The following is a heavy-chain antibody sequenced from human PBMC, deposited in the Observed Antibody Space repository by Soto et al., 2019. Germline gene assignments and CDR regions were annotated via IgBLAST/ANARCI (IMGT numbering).Heavy chain of an antibody. J-gene: IGHJ5*02. CDR3: GRGDSSSWYRGWFDP. D-gene: IGHD6-13*01. V-gene: IGHV1-8*01. CDR1: GYTFTSYD. Sequence: QVQLVQSGAEVKKPGASVKVSCKASGYTFTSYDINWVRQATGQGLEWMGWMNPNSGNTGYAQKFQGRVTVTRNTSIGTADRELGSLRSEVAAVYYCGRGDSSSWYRGWFDPWGQGALVTVSS. CDR2: MNPNSGNT.